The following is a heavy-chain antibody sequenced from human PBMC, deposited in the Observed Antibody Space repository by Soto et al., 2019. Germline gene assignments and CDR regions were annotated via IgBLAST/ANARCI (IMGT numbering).Heavy chain of an antibody. CDR1: GFTFSSYS. Sequence: GGSLRLSCAASGFTFSSYSMNWVRQAPGKGLEWVSSISSSSSYIYYADSMKGRFTISRDNAKNSLYLQMNSLRAEDTAVYYCARDGGPYYDILTGYPYYFDYWGQGTLVTVSS. V-gene: IGHV3-21*01. D-gene: IGHD3-9*01. CDR2: ISSSSSYI. CDR3: ARDGGPYYDILTGYPYYFDY. J-gene: IGHJ4*02.